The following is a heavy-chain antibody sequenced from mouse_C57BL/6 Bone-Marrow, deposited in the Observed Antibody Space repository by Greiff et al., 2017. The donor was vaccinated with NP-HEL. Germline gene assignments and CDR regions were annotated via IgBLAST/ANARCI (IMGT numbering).Heavy chain of an antibody. D-gene: IGHD1-1*01. J-gene: IGHJ4*01. CDR1: GFTFNTYA. CDR2: IRSKSSNYAT. V-gene: IGHV10-3*01. CDR3: VIGGITTVWVDY. Sequence: EVQGVESGGGLVQPKGSLKLSCAASGFTFNTYAMHWVRQAPGKGLEWVARIRSKSSNYATYYADSVKDRFTISRDDSQSMLYLQMNNLKTEDTAMYYCVIGGITTVWVDYWGQGTSVTVSS.